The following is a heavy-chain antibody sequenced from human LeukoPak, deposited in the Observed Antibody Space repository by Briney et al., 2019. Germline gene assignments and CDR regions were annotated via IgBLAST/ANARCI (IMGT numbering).Heavy chain of an antibody. CDR2: ISHNGNT. CDR1: GGSFSPYY. CDR3: ARGGYYYLDV. Sequence: SETLSLTCTVSGGSFSPYYWSWLRQSPGRGLEWIGYISHNGNTKYSPSLNSRVTISLDTSKNQFSLKLSSVTAADTAVYYCARGGYYYLDVWGKGTTVAVSS. D-gene: IGHD3-16*01. V-gene: IGHV4-59*01. J-gene: IGHJ6*03.